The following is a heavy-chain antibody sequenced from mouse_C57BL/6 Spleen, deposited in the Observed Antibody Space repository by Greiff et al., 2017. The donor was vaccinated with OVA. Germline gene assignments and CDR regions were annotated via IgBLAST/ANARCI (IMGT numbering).Heavy chain of an antibody. J-gene: IGHJ1*03. Sequence: VQLQQSGGGLVQPGGSLSLSCAASGFTFTDYYMSWVRQPPGKALEWLGFIRNKANGYTTEYSASVKGRFTISRDNSQSILYLQMNALRAEDSATYYCARYGNYEDWYFDVWGTGTTVTVSS. CDR1: GFTFTDYY. CDR3: ARYGNYEDWYFDV. V-gene: IGHV7-3*01. CDR2: IRNKANGYTT. D-gene: IGHD2-1*01.